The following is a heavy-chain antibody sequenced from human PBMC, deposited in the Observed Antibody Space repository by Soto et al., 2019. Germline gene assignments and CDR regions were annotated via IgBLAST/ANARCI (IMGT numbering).Heavy chain of an antibody. V-gene: IGHV6-1*01. CDR3: ARATMGYLELQHYSYYMDV. D-gene: IGHD1-7*01. Sequence: QVQLQQSGPGLVKPSQTLSLTCAISGDSVSSNSAAWNWIRQSPSRGLEWLGRTYYRSKWYNDYAVSVKSRITINPDTSKNQFSRQLNSVTAEDTAVYYCARATMGYLELQHYSYYMDVWGKGTTVTVSS. CDR2: TYYRSKWYN. J-gene: IGHJ6*03. CDR1: GDSVSSNSAA.